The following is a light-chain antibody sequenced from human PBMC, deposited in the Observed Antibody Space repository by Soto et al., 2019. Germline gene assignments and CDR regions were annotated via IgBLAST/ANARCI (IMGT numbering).Light chain of an antibody. Sequence: QSALTQPASVSGSPGQSITISCTGTSSDVGGYKFVSWYQQHPGKAPKLMIYEVSNRPSGVSNRFSGSKSGNTASLTISGLQAEDEADYYCSSYTSSNTPVFGGGTKVTVL. CDR1: SSDVGGYKF. J-gene: IGLJ2*01. CDR2: EVS. V-gene: IGLV2-14*01. CDR3: SSYTSSNTPV.